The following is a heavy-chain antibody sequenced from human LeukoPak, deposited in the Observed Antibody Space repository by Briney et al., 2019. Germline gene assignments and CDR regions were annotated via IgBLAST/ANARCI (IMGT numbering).Heavy chain of an antibody. CDR3: ASYYASGVSAYNYYGMDV. CDR1: GHSISTGYY. Sequence: SETLSLTCAVSGHSISTGYYWGWIRPPPGKGLEWIGSMSHNRGTYYNPSLKRRVTISMDTSKNQISLRLTPVTAADTAVYYCASYYASGVSAYNYYGMDVWGKGTTVTVSS. CDR2: MSHNRGT. J-gene: IGHJ6*04. D-gene: IGHD3-10*01. V-gene: IGHV4-38-2*01.